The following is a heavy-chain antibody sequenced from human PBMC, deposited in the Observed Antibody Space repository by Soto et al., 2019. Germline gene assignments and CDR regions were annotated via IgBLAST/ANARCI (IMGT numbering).Heavy chain of an antibody. CDR1: GYTFSSYG. CDR3: ARDQSWHDLVWWFDP. V-gene: IGHV1-18*01. Sequence: ASVKVSCNASGYTFSSYGINWVRQAPGQGLEWLGWISPYDGNTKYAQILQGRVSMTTDTSTSTVYMEVSSLRSDDTAVYYCARDQSWHDLVWWFDPWGQGTLVTVSS. J-gene: IGHJ5*02. D-gene: IGHD1-1*01. CDR2: ISPYDGNT.